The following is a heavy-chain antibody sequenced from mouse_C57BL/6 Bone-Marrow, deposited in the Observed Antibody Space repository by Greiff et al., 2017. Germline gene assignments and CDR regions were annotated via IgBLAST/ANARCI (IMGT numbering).Heavy chain of an antibody. CDR1: GYTFTSYW. CDR2: IDPSDSET. D-gene: IGHD1-1*01. Sequence: VQLQQPGAELVRPGSSVKLSCKASGYTFTSYWMHWVKQRPIQGLEWIGNIDPSDSETHYNQKFKDKATLTVDKSSSTAYMQLSSLTSEDSAVYSCARAVYGSRYVFDYWGQGTPLTVSS. J-gene: IGHJ2*01. V-gene: IGHV1-52*01. CDR3: ARAVYGSRYVFDY.